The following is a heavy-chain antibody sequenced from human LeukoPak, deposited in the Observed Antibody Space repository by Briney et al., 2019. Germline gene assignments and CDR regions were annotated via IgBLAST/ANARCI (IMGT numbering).Heavy chain of an antibody. CDR1: GGTFSSYT. V-gene: IGHV1-69*02. CDR3: ASCYGPDAFDI. J-gene: IGHJ3*02. Sequence: ASVKVSCKASGGTFSSYTISWVRQAPGQGLEWMGRIIPILGIANYAQKFQGRVTITADKSTSTAYTELSSLRSEDTAVYYCASCYGPDAFDIWGQGTMVTVSS. D-gene: IGHD5-18*01. CDR2: IIPILGIA.